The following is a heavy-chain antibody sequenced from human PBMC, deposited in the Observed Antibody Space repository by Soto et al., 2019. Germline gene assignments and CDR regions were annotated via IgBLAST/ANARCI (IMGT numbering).Heavy chain of an antibody. J-gene: IGHJ4*02. Sequence: QVTLKESGPVLVKPTETLTLTCTVSGFSLSNARMGVSGIRQPPGKALAWLAHIFSNDEKSYSTSLKSRLTISKDDSQSQVVLTMTHMDPVDTATYYCARIRRYCSSTSCYRGYAGEDYWGQGTLVTVSS. CDR1: GFSLSNARMG. D-gene: IGHD2-2*02. V-gene: IGHV2-26*01. CDR3: ARIRRYCSSTSCYRGYAGEDY. CDR2: IFSNDEK.